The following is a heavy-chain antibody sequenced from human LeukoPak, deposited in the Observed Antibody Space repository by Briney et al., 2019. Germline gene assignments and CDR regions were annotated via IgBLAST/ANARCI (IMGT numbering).Heavy chain of an antibody. Sequence: PGGSLRLSCAASGFTFSSYEMNWVRQAPGKGLEWVSYISSSGSTIYYADSVKGRFTISRDNSKNTLYLQMNSLRAEDTAVYYCARPPLGGSDPWGQGTLVTVSS. V-gene: IGHV3-48*03. J-gene: IGHJ5*02. CDR1: GFTFSSYE. CDR2: ISSSGSTI. CDR3: ARPPLGGSDP.